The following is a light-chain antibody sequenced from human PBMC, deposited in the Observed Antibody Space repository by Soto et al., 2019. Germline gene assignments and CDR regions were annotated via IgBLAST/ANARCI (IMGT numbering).Light chain of an antibody. V-gene: IGKV3-20*01. CDR2: GAS. CDR1: QSVSSSY. CDR3: QQYGNSPFT. J-gene: IGKJ3*01. Sequence: EIVLTQSPDTLSLSPGERATLSCRASQSVSSSYLAWYQQKPGQAPRLLIYGASSRATGIPDRFSGSGSGTDFTLTISRLEPEHFAVYSCQQYGNSPFTFGPGTKVDIK.